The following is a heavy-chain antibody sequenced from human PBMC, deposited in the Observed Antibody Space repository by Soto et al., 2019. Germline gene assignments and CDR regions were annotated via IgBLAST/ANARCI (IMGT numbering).Heavy chain of an antibody. CDR2: ISAFNDNT. CDR3: ARSGYSCLDYDCGMGV. Sequence: QVHLVQSGPEVKKPGASVKVSCEASGYKFSEHGITWVRQAPGQGLEWMGWISAFNDNTNYAQKFQGRVVMTRDTSTSTASMELKSLTYEDTAVYYCARSGYSCLDYDCGMGVWGEGTTVSVSP. D-gene: IGHD5-18*01. CDR1: GYKFSEHG. V-gene: IGHV1-18*01. J-gene: IGHJ6*04.